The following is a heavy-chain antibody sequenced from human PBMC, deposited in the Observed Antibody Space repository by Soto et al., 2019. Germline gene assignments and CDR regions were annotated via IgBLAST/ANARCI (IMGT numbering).Heavy chain of an antibody. J-gene: IGHJ3*02. CDR2: INPNGGST. CDR3: AREKWLVRRNEPFDI. Sequence: QVQLVQSGAEVKKPGASVKVSCKASGYTFINYYMHWVRQAPGQGLEWMGIINPNGGSTTYAQKFQGRVTLTRDKSTNTVNMELSSLRSEETAVYYCAREKWLVRRNEPFDIWGQGTMVTVSS. V-gene: IGHV1-46*01. D-gene: IGHD6-19*01. CDR1: GYTFINYY.